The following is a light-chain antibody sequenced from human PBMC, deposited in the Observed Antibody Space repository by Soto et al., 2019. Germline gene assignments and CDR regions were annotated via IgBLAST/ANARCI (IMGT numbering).Light chain of an antibody. V-gene: IGKV3-15*01. CDR2: AAS. Sequence: EIVMTQSPGTLSVSPGERATLSCRASQSVSSNLAWYQQKPGQAPRLLIHAASTRATGVPDRFSGSGSGTEFTLTISSLQSEDFAAYYCQQYNDWPTWTFGQGTKVEIK. CDR1: QSVSSN. J-gene: IGKJ1*01. CDR3: QQYNDWPTWT.